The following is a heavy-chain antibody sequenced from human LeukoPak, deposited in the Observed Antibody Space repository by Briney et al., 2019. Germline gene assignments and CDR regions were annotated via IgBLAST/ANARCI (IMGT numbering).Heavy chain of an antibody. V-gene: IGHV1-8*01. CDR3: ARARRSWSYYYYYYMDV. J-gene: IGHJ6*03. Sequence: GASVKVSCKASGYTFTSYDINWVRQATGQGLEWMGWMNPNSGNTGYAQKFQGRVTMTRNTSISTAYMELSSLRSEDTAVYYCARARRSWSYYYYYYMDVWGKGPTVTVSS. CDR1: GYTFTSYD. D-gene: IGHD6-13*01. CDR2: MNPNSGNT.